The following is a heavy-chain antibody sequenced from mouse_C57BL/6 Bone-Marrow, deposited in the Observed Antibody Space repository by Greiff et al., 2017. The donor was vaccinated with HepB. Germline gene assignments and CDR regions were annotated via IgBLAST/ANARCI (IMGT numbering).Heavy chain of an antibody. Sequence: VQLKQSGPELVKPGASVKISCKASGYSFTGYYMNWVKQSPEKSLEWIGEINPSTGGTTYNQKFKAKATLTVDKSSSTAYMQLNSLTSEDSAVYYCARYYDGYPYWYFDVWGTGTTVTVSS. D-gene: IGHD2-3*01. CDR2: INPSTGGT. CDR3: ARYYDGYPYWYFDV. CDR1: GYSFTGYY. V-gene: IGHV1-42*01. J-gene: IGHJ1*03.